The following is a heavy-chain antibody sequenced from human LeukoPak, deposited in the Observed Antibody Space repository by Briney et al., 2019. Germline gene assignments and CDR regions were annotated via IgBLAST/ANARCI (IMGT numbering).Heavy chain of an antibody. Sequence: GGSLRLSCAASGFTFRSYAMSWVRQAPGKGLEWVSAISGGGGSTFYADSVKGRFTISRDNSKNTLFLQMNGLRAEDTAVYYCARRAAYSSAWYHTDFWGQGTLVTVSS. CDR1: GFTFRSYA. D-gene: IGHD6-19*01. J-gene: IGHJ4*02. CDR3: ARRAAYSSAWYHTDF. V-gene: IGHV3-23*01. CDR2: ISGGGGST.